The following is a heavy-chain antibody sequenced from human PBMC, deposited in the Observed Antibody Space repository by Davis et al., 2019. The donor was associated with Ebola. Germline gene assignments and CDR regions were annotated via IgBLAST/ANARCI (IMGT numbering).Heavy chain of an antibody. CDR1: GFSFSSTW. Sequence: GESLKISCAASGFSFSSTWMHWVRQAPGKGLVWVSRIHSDGTSTIYTDSVKGRFTISRDNAKNTLYLQMNSLRAEDTAVYYCARVSWFGELLFTYPDYWGQGTLVTVSS. J-gene: IGHJ4*02. CDR2: IHSDGTST. V-gene: IGHV3-74*01. CDR3: ARVSWFGELLFTYPDY. D-gene: IGHD3-10*01.